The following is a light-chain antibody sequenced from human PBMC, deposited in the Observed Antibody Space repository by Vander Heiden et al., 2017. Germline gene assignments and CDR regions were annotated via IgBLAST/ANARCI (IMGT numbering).Light chain of an antibody. CDR2: DAS. J-gene: IGKJ2*01. CDR1: QHSSNY. Sequence: IQLTQSPSSLSASIVDRSTITCQASQHSSNYLTWYQQKPGKAPKLLIYDASTMEIGVPERFSGSGSGKDYTFTISRLESEDIGTYYCQQYDSSAPYTFGQGTKVEIK. V-gene: IGKV1-33*01. CDR3: QQYDSSAPYT.